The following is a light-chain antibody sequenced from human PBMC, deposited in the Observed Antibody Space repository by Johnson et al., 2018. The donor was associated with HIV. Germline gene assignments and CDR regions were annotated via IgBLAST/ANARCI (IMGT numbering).Light chain of an antibody. V-gene: IGLV1-51*02. CDR1: SSNIGNNY. J-gene: IGLJ1*01. Sequence: QSVLSQPPSVSAAPGQKVTISCSGSSSNIGNNYVSWYQQLPGTAPKHLIYENNKRPSGIPDRFSGSKSGTSATLGITGLQTGDEADYYCGTWDSSLSAGVCGTGTKVAVL. CDR2: ENN. CDR3: GTWDSSLSAGV.